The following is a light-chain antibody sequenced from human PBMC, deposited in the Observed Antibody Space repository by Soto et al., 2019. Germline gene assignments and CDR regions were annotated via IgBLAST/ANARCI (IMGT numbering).Light chain of an antibody. CDR1: SGHTNYA. J-gene: IGLJ2*01. Sequence: QSVLTQSPSASASPGASVKLTCTLSSGHTNYAIAWHQQQPEKGPRFLMKINSDGSHSKGYGVPDRFSGSSSGAERYFTISSLQSEDEADYYCQTWGTGIVTFGGGTKLTV. CDR2: INSDGSH. V-gene: IGLV4-69*01. CDR3: QTWGTGIVT.